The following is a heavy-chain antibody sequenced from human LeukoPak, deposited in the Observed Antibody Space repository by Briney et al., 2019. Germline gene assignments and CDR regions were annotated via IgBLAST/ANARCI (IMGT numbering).Heavy chain of an antibody. CDR3: ARATYYDFWSGYYTGTYFDY. CDR2: IYYSGST. CDR1: GGSISSYY. Sequence: SETLSLTCTVSGGSISSYYWSWLRQPPGKGLEWIGYIYYSGSTNYNPSLKSRVTISVDTSKNQFSLKLSSVTAADTAVYYCARATYYDFWSGYYTGTYFDYWGQGTLVTVSS. J-gene: IGHJ4*02. V-gene: IGHV4-59*01. D-gene: IGHD3-3*01.